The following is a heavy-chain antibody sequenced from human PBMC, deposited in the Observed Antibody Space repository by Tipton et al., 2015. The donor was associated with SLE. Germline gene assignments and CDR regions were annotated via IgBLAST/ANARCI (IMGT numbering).Heavy chain of an antibody. CDR3: ARAPREEGGSSWYLYYYYGMDV. CDR2: IYSGGST. CDR1: GFTVSSNY. V-gene: IGHV3-53*01. Sequence: SLRLSCAASGFTVSSNYMSWVRQAPGKGLEWVSVIYSGGSTYYADSVKGRFTISRDNSKNTLYLQMNSLRAEDTAVDYCARAPREEGGSSWYLYYYYGMDVWGQGTTVTVSS. J-gene: IGHJ6*02. D-gene: IGHD6-13*01.